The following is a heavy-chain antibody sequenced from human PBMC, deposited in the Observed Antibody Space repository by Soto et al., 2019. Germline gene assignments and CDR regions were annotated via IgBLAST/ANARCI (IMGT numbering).Heavy chain of an antibody. Sequence: SETLSLTCTVSGGYISSSSYYWGWIRQPPGKGLEWIGSMYYSGSTYYNPCLKSRVTISVDTSKNQFSLKLSSVTAADTAVYYCARPELDYYYYGMDFWGQGTTVTVSS. V-gene: IGHV4-39*01. CDR3: ARPELDYYYYGMDF. D-gene: IGHD1-26*01. CDR2: MYYSGST. J-gene: IGHJ6*02. CDR1: GGYISSSSYY.